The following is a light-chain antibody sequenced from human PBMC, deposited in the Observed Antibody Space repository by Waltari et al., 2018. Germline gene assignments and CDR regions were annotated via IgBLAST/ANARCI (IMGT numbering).Light chain of an antibody. CDR3: MQALQTPRT. J-gene: IGKJ1*01. CDR2: LGS. CDR1: QSLLHSNGYNY. Sequence: RSSQSLLHSNGYNYLDLYLQKPGQSPQLLIYLGSNRASGVPDRFSGSGSGTDFTLKISRVEAEDVGVYYCMQALQTPRTFGQGTKVEIK. V-gene: IGKV2-28*01.